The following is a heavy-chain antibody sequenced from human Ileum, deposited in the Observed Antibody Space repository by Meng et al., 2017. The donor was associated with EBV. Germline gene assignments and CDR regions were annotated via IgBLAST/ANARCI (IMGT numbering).Heavy chain of an antibody. V-gene: IGHV6-1*01. CDR1: GDSVSSDKTA. CDR2: TYRRSRWYY. J-gene: IGHJ5*02. Sequence: QLQRQESGPGLVPPSQGLLLSCVISGDSVSSDKTAWNWIRQSPSRGLEWLGRTYRRSRWYYDYALSVKSRINISPDTSKNQVSLQLNSVTDEDTGIYYCATSRIAKFDRWGQGTLVTVSS. CDR3: ATSRIAKFDR.